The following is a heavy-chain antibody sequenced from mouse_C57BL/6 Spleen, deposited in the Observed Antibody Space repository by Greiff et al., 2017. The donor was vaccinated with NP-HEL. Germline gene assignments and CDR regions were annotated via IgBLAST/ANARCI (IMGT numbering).Heavy chain of an antibody. J-gene: IGHJ1*03. CDR3: ARYYYGSSYVRYVDV. CDR2: IYPGSGST. V-gene: IGHV1-55*01. D-gene: IGHD1-1*01. CDR1: GYTFTSYW. Sequence: VQLQQSGAELVKPGASVKMSCKASGYTFTSYWITWVKQRPGQGLEWIGDIYPGSGSTNYNEKFKSKATLTVDTSSSTAYMQLSSLTSEDSAVYYCARYYYGSSYVRYVDVWGTRTTVTVSS.